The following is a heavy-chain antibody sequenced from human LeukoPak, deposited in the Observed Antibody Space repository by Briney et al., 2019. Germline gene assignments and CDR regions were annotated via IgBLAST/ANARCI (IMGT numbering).Heavy chain of an antibody. D-gene: IGHD3-16*02. V-gene: IGHV3-23*01. CDR2: ISGSGGST. CDR1: GFTFSSYA. Sequence: GGSLRLSCAASGFTFSSYAMSWVRQAPGKGLEWVSAISGSGGSTYYADSVKGRFTISRDNSKNTLYLQMNCLRAEDTAVYYCAKDTIKWGSYRYCDYWGQGTLVTVSS. J-gene: IGHJ4*02. CDR3: AKDTIKWGSYRYCDY.